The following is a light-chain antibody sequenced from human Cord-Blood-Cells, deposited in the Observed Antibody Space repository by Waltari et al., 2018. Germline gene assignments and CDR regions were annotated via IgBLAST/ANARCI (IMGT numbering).Light chain of an antibody. V-gene: IGKV3-15*01. Sequence: EIVMTQSPATLSVSPGERATLSCRASQSVSNNLAWYQQKPGQSPRLLIYGASTRATGIPARFSGSGSGTEFTLTISSLQSEDFAVYYCQQYNNWPPYTFGQGTKLEIK. CDR3: QQYNNWPPYT. CDR1: QSVSNN. J-gene: IGKJ2*01. CDR2: GAS.